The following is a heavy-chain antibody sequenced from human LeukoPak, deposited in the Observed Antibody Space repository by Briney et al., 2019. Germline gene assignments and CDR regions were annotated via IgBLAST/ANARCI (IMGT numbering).Heavy chain of an antibody. V-gene: IGHV3-53*01. J-gene: IGHJ4*02. CDR1: GIAVTGNY. Sequence: TGGSLRLSCAASGIAVTGNYMSWVRQPPGKGLEWVAFISINTDTFYADSVRGRFTISRDGSKNTLFLQMNSLRDEDSAVYYCAIAQSWDELFDSWGQGTLVTVSS. D-gene: IGHD1-1*01. CDR3: AIAQSWDELFDS. CDR2: ISINTDT.